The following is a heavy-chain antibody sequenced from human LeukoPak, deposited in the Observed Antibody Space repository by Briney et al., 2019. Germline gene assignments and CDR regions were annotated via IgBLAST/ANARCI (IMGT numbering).Heavy chain of an antibody. J-gene: IGHJ4*02. V-gene: IGHV3-74*01. CDR2: INSDGSST. CDR1: GFTFSSYW. Sequence: PGGSLRLSCAASGFTFSSYWMHWVRQAPGKGLVWVSRINSDGSSTSYAYSVKGRFTISRDNAKNTLYLQMNSLRAEDTAVYYCACDTAMAQLFDYWGQGTLVTVSS. CDR3: ACDTAMAQLFDY. D-gene: IGHD5-18*01.